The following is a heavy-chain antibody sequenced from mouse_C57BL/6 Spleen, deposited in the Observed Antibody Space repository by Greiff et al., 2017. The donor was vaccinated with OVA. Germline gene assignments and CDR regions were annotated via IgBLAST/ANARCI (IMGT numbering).Heavy chain of an antibody. J-gene: IGHJ1*03. V-gene: IGHV5-16*01. Sequence: EVQRVESEGGLVQPGSSMKLSCTASGFTFSDYYMAWVRQVPEKGLEWVANINYDGSSTYYLDSLKSRFIISRDNAKNILYLQMSSLKSEDTATYYCARVYPYWYFDVWGTGTTVTVSS. CDR1: GFTFSDYY. CDR2: INYDGSST. CDR3: ARVYPYWYFDV.